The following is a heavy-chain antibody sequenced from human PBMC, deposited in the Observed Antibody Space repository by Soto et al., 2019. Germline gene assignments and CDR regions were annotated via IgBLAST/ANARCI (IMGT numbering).Heavy chain of an antibody. V-gene: IGHV1-2*02. CDR3: ARARIPDAFDI. CDR2: INPNSGGP. Sequence: QVHLVQSGAEVKKPGASVKVSCKASRDTFTGYYMHWVRQAPGQGLEWMGWINPNSGGPNYAQKVQGRVTMTRETSISPVYMELRRLRSDDTAVYYCARARIPDAFDIWGQGTMVTVSS. J-gene: IGHJ3*02. CDR1: RDTFTGYY.